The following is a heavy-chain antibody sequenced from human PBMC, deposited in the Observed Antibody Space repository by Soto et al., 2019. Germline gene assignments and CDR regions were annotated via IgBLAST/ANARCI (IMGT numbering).Heavy chain of an antibody. Sequence: EVPLVESGGGLVQPGGSLRLSCAASGFTFSSYSMNWVRQAPGKGLEWVSYISSSSSTIYYADSVKGRFTISRDNAKNSLYLQMNSLRDEDTAVYYCARAGMVDNYYYGMEGWCQGATVTVSS. D-gene: IGHD3-10*01. CDR3: ARAGMVDNYYYGMEG. CDR1: GFTFSSYS. J-gene: IGHJ6*02. CDR2: ISSSSSTI. V-gene: IGHV3-48*02.